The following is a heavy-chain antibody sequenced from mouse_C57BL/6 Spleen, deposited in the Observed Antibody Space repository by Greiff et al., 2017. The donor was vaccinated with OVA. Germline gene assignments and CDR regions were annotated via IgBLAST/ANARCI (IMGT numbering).Heavy chain of an antibody. CDR3: TGYYGSSYGWYFDV. CDR1: GFTFSDAW. V-gene: IGHV6-6*01. Sequence: EVKLMESGGGLVQPGGSMKLSCAASGFTFSDAWMDWVRQSPEKGLEWVAEIRNKANNHATYYAESVKGRFTISRDDSKSSVYLQMNSLRAEDTGIYYCTGYYGSSYGWYFDVWGTGTTVTVSS. CDR2: IRNKANNHAT. D-gene: IGHD1-1*01. J-gene: IGHJ1*03.